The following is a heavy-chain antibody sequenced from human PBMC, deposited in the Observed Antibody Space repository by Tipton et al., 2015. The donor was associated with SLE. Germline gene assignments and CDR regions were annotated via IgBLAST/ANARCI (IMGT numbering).Heavy chain of an antibody. J-gene: IGHJ4*02. CDR1: GGSISSSSYY. CDR3: VRHTGSSGHDF. CDR2: IYSSGNT. D-gene: IGHD3-22*01. V-gene: IGHV4-39*01. Sequence: GLVKPSETLSLTCTVSGGSISSSSYYWDWVRQPPGKGLEWIGTIYSSGNTYYHPSLKSRVTISVDTSKNQFSLDLTSVTAADTAVFYCVRHTGSSGHDFWGRGTLVTVSS.